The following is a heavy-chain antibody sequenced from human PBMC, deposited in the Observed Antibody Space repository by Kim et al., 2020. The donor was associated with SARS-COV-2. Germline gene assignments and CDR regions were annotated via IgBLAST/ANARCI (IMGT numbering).Heavy chain of an antibody. D-gene: IGHD6-13*01. Sequence: ADSVKGRFTISRDNAKNTLYLQMNSLRAEDTAVYYCARSSIAAAGWGMDVWGQGTTVTVSS. J-gene: IGHJ6*02. CDR3: ARSSIAAAGWGMDV. V-gene: IGHV3-74*01.